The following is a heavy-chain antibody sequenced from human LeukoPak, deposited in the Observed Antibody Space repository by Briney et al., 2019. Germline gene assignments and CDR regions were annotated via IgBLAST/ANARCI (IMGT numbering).Heavy chain of an antibody. Sequence: GGSLRLSCTTSGFTVSYYALTWVRQAPGKGLEWVGFIRSKAYRGTAEYAASVKGRFTISRDDSKSIAYLQMNSLKTEDTAVYFCSRGGIDCSGDSCYSVSLDQWGQGALVAVSS. CDR1: GFTVSYYA. D-gene: IGHD2-15*01. J-gene: IGHJ4*02. CDR3: SRGGIDCSGDSCYSVSLDQ. CDR2: IRSKAYRGTA. V-gene: IGHV3-49*04.